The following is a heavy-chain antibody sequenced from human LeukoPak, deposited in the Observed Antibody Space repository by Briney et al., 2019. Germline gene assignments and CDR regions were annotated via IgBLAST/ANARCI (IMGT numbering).Heavy chain of an antibody. D-gene: IGHD1-1*01. Sequence: PGGSLRLSCAASGFTFSTHGMHWVRQAPGKGLQWVAIISYDGSNKYYADSVKGRFTISADNSENTLFLQMNSLRGDDTAVYYCARDLASTGTQGWFDPWGQGTVVTVSS. CDR3: ARDLASTGTQGWFDP. CDR2: ISYDGSNK. V-gene: IGHV3-30*03. CDR1: GFTFSTHG. J-gene: IGHJ5*02.